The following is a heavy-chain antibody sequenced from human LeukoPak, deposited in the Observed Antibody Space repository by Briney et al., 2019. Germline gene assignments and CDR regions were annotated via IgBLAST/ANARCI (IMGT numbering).Heavy chain of an antibody. Sequence: ASVKVSCKASGYTLTTYGITWIRQAPGQGLEWLGWISPYNGATEYAQNLQDRVSMTTDTSTNTAYIEVRSLKSDDTAVYYCARDSDWNVDYWGQGTLATVSS. V-gene: IGHV1-18*01. CDR2: ISPYNGAT. J-gene: IGHJ4*02. D-gene: IGHD1-1*01. CDR1: GYTLTTYG. CDR3: ARDSDWNVDY.